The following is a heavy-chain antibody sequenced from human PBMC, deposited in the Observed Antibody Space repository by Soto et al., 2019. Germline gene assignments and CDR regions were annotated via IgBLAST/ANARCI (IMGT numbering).Heavy chain of an antibody. D-gene: IGHD5-18*01. J-gene: IGHJ4*02. CDR2: IYYSGYT. V-gene: IGHV4-59*11. CDR1: GDSIGSHY. Sequence: ETLSLTCTVSGDSIGSHYWSWLRQPPEKGLEWIGYIYYSGYTNYNPSLKSRATISVDTSKNQFSLKLNSVTAADTGVYYCARESRYSYTDYWGQGTPVTVSS. CDR3: ARESRYSYTDY.